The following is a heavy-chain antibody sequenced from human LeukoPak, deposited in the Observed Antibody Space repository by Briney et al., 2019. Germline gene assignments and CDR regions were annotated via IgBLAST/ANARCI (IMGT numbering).Heavy chain of an antibody. D-gene: IGHD2-2*01. Sequence: GGSLRLSCAASGFTFSDYYMHWVRQAPGKGLVWVSNINGDGSKVNYADSVRGRFTISRDNAKNTLYLQMNSLRVEDTALYYCGRGKSPAAVDDWGQGTLVTVPS. V-gene: IGHV3-74*01. CDR2: INGDGSKV. CDR1: GFTFSDYY. CDR3: GRGKSPAAVDD. J-gene: IGHJ4*02.